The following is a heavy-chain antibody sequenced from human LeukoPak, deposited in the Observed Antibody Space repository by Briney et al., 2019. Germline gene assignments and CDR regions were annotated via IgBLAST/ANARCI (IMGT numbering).Heavy chain of an antibody. J-gene: IGHJ4*02. Sequence: SETLSLTCTVSGGSISSYYWSWIRQPPGKGLEWIGYIYTSGSTNYNPSLKSRVTISVDTSKNQFSPKLSSVTAADTAVYYCASSRDGYFDYWGQGTLVTVSS. V-gene: IGHV4-4*09. CDR3: ASSRDGYFDY. CDR1: GGSISSYY. CDR2: IYTSGST. D-gene: IGHD5-24*01.